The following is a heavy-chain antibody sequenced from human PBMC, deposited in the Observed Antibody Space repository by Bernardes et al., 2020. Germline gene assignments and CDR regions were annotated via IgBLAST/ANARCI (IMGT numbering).Heavy chain of an antibody. Sequence: SVKVSCKASGGTFSSYAISWVRQAPGQGLEWMGGIIPIFGTANYAQKFQGRVTITADKSTSTAYMELSSLRSEDTAVYYCARDNGKHTMIVVGGSYYYYYMDVWGKGTTVTVSS. CDR1: GGTFSSYA. V-gene: IGHV1-69*06. D-gene: IGHD3-22*01. CDR3: ARDNGKHTMIVVGGSYYYYYMDV. CDR2: IIPIFGTA. J-gene: IGHJ6*03.